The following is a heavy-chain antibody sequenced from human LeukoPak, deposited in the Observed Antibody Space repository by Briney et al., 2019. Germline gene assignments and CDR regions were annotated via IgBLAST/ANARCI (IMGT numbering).Heavy chain of an antibody. J-gene: IGHJ5*02. D-gene: IGHD3-10*01. CDR3: ARDRERLWFGELARDWFDP. CDR2: ISAYNGNT. V-gene: IGHV1-18*01. CDR1: GYTFTSYG. Sequence: GASVKVSCKASGYTFTSYGISWVRQAPGQGLEWMGWISAYNGNTNYAQKLQGRVTMTTDTSTSTAYMELRSLRSDDTAVYYCARDRERLWFGELARDWFDPWGQGTLVTVSS.